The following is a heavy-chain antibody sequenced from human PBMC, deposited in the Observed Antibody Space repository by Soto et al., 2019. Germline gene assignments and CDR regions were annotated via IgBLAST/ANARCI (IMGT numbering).Heavy chain of an antibody. D-gene: IGHD2-8*01. Sequence: GGSLRLSCAASGFTFSSYAMSWVRQAPGKGLEWVSAISGSGGSTYYADSVKGRFTISRDNSKNTLYLQMNSLRAEDTAVYYCAKDGVVGIVLMVYAMANNPIYYMDVWGKGTTVTVSS. CDR2: ISGSGGST. CDR3: AKDGVVGIVLMVYAMANNPIYYMDV. V-gene: IGHV3-23*01. J-gene: IGHJ6*03. CDR1: GFTFSSYA.